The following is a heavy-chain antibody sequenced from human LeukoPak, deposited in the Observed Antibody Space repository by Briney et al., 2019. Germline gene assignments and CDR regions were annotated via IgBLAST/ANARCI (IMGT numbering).Heavy chain of an antibody. CDR3: ASVEDYGDYEGVPGY. V-gene: IGHV3-23*01. CDR2: ISGSGGST. D-gene: IGHD4-17*01. CDR1: GFTFSSYA. Sequence: GGSLRLSCAASGFTFSSYAMSWVRQAPGKGLEWDSAISGSGGSTYYADSVKGRFTISRDNSKNTLYLQMNSLRSGDTAVYYCASVEDYGDYEGVPGYWGQGTLVTVSS. J-gene: IGHJ4*02.